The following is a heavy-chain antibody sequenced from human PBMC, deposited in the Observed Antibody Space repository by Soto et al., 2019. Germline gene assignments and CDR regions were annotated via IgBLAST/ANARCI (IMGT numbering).Heavy chain of an antibody. V-gene: IGHV1-8*01. J-gene: IGHJ4*02. CDR1: GYTFTTYD. Sequence: QVQLVQSGAEVKEPGASVKVSCKASGYTFTTYDIYWMRQATGQGLEWMGWMNPYTGNTGYAQKFPGRVNVTRNPSIGTVYMEKSGLRLDDTAGYYCARRKKPSGPQYFDYWGQGSQVTVSS. D-gene: IGHD6-6*01. CDR3: ARRKKPSGPQYFDY. CDR2: MNPYTGNT.